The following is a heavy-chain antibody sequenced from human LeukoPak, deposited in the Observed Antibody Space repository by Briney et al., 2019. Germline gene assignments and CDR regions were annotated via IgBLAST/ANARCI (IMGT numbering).Heavy chain of an antibody. V-gene: IGHV4-34*01. J-gene: IGHJ4*02. D-gene: IGHD2-2*01. CDR2: IDHSGST. CDR1: GGSFSGYY. CDR3: ARQEVYCSSTSCYARGYSYGTFFDY. Sequence: PSETLSLTCAVYGGSFSGYYWSWIRQPPGKGLEWIGEIDHSGSTNYNPSLKSRVTISLDTSKNQFSLKLSSVTAADTAVYYCARQEVYCSSTSCYARGYSYGTFFDYWGQGTLVTVSS.